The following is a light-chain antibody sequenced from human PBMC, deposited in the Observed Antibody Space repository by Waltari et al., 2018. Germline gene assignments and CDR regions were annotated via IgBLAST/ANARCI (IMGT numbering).Light chain of an antibody. CDR3: ATWDARLTAVL. Sequence: QSVLTQPPSASGTPGQRVTISCSGSNSNIGSSTVNWYQRVPGTAPKLLIYSNDQRPSGEPDRFSGSKSGTSASLAISGLHSEDEADYDCATWDARLTAVLFGGGTKVTVL. CDR1: NSNIGSST. CDR2: SND. J-gene: IGLJ2*01. V-gene: IGLV1-44*01.